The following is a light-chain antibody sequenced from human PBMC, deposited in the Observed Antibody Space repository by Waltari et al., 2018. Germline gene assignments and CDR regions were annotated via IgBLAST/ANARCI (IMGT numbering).Light chain of an antibody. CDR1: QSLWHSNGYNY. J-gene: IGKJ4*01. V-gene: IGKV2-28*01. CDR2: LGS. CDR3: MQALQTPGLT. Sequence: DIVMTQSPLSLPVTPGEPASISSRSSQSLWHSNGYNYLDCYLQKPGQSPQLLIYLGSNRASGVPDRFSGSGSGTDFTLKISRVEAEDVGVYYCMQALQTPGLTFGGGTKVEIK.